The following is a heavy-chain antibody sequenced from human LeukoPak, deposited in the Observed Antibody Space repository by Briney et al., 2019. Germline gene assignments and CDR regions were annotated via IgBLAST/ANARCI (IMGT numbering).Heavy chain of an antibody. CDR2: IYSGTT. D-gene: IGHD4/OR15-4a*01. CDR1: GGSFSGYY. CDR3: ARRAGAYSHPYDY. J-gene: IGHJ4*02. V-gene: IGHV3-53*01. Sequence: PSETLSLTCAVYGGSFSGYYWSWIRQAPGKGLEWVSFIYSGTTHYSDSVKGRFTISRDNSKNTLYLQMNSLRVEDTAVYYCARRAGAYSHPYDYWGQGTLVTVSS.